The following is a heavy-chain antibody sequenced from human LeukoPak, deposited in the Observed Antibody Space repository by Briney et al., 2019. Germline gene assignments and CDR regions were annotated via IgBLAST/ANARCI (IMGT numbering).Heavy chain of an antibody. J-gene: IGHJ4*02. Sequence: PSETLSLTCAVYGGSFNGYYWSWIRQPPGKGLEWIGEINHSGSTNYNPSLKSRVTISVDTSKNQFSLKLSSVTAADTAVYYCARGPRPFDYWGQGTLVTVSS. CDR2: INHSGST. CDR3: ARGPRPFDY. V-gene: IGHV4-34*01. CDR1: GGSFNGYY.